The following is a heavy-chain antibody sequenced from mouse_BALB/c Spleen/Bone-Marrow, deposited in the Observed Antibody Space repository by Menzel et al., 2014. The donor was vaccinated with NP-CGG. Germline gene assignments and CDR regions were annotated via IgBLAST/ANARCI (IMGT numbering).Heavy chain of an antibody. CDR2: IRNKAYDYTT. V-gene: IGHV7-3*02. J-gene: IGHJ4*01. CDR1: GFTFTDSY. CDR3: ARFPMDY. Sequence: DVMLVESGGGLVQPGGSLRLSCTTSGFTFTDSYMSWVRQPPGKALEWLGFIRNKAYDYTTEYSASVKGRFTISRDSSQSILYLQMNTLRPEDSATYYCARFPMDYWGQGTSVTVSS.